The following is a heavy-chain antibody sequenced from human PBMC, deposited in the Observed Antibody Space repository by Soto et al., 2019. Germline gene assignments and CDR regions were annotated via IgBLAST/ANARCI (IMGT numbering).Heavy chain of an antibody. CDR2: IDPSDSYT. V-gene: IGHV5-10-1*01. Sequence: GESMKISCKGSGYSFTIYWISWVRQMPGKGLEWMGRIDPSDSYTNYSPSFQGHVTISADKSISTAYLQWSSLKASDTAMYYCARQLRGSYSSGWYPPPGMDVWGQGTTVTVSS. CDR1: GYSFTIYW. CDR3: ARQLRGSYSSGWYPPPGMDV. J-gene: IGHJ6*02. D-gene: IGHD6-19*01.